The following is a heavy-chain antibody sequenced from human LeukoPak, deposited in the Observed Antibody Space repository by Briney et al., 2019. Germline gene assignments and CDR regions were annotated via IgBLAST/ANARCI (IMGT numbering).Heavy chain of an antibody. Sequence: VASVKVSCKASGGTFSSYTISWVRQAPGQGLEWMGRIIPILGIANYAQKFQGRVTITADKSTSTAYMELSSLRSEDTAVYYCARDSPQYQLQSFAVAGPHNWFDPWGQGTLVTVSS. CDR2: IIPILGIA. J-gene: IGHJ5*02. D-gene: IGHD2-2*01. CDR3: ARDSPQYQLQSFAVAGPHNWFDP. V-gene: IGHV1-69*04. CDR1: GGTFSSYT.